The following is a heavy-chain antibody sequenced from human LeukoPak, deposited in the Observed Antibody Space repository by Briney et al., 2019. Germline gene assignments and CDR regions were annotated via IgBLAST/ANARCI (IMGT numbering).Heavy chain of an antibody. V-gene: IGHV4-31*03. Sequence: SETLSLTCTVSGGSISSGGYYWSWIRQHPGKGLEWIVYIYYSGSTYYNPSLKSRVTISVDTSKNQFSLKLSSVTAADTAVYYCARVVGSGYDPVWDYWGQGTLVTVSS. D-gene: IGHD5-12*01. CDR3: ARVVGSGYDPVWDY. CDR1: GGSISSGGYY. CDR2: IYYSGST. J-gene: IGHJ4*02.